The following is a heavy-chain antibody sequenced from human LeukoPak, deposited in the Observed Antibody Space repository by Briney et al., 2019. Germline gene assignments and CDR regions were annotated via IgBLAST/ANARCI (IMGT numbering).Heavy chain of an antibody. Sequence: GGSLRLSCAASGFTFSSYSMNWVRQAPGKGLEWVSYISSSSSTIYYADSVKGRFTISRDNAKNSLYLQMNSLRAEDTAVYYCARRLNEGHQLLSPGWFDPWGQGTLVTVSS. D-gene: IGHD2-2*01. CDR2: ISSSSSTI. J-gene: IGHJ5*02. V-gene: IGHV3-48*01. CDR1: GFTFSSYS. CDR3: ARRLNEGHQLLSPGWFDP.